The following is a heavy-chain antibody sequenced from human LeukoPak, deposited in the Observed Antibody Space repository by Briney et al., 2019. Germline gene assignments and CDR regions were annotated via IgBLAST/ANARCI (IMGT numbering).Heavy chain of an antibody. Sequence: SETLSLTCTVSGGSISSYYWSWIRQPPGKGLEWIGYIYYSGSTNYNPSLKSRVTISVDTAKNQFSLKLSSVTAADTAVYYCARDVGSLEWLSQYTWFHPWGQGTLVTVSS. V-gene: IGHV4-59*01. CDR3: ARDVGSLEWLSQYTWFHP. D-gene: IGHD3-3*01. J-gene: IGHJ5*02. CDR2: IYYSGST. CDR1: GGSISSYY.